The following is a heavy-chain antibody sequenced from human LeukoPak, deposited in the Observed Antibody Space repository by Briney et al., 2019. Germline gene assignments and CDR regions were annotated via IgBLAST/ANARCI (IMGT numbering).Heavy chain of an antibody. D-gene: IGHD3-22*01. V-gene: IGHV4-59*01. Sequence: PSETLSLTCTVSGGSISSYYWSWIRQPPGKGLEWIGYIYYSGSTNYNPSLKSRVTISVDTSKNQFSLKLSSVTAADTAVYYCARLSYYYDSSGSLYYFDYWGQGTLVTVSS. J-gene: IGHJ4*02. CDR1: GGSISSYY. CDR3: ARLSYYYDSSGSLYYFDY. CDR2: IYYSGST.